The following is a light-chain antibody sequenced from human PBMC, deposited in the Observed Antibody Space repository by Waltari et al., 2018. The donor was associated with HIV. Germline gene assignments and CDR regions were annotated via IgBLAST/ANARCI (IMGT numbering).Light chain of an antibody. CDR1: ALPEKY. J-gene: IGLJ1*01. Sequence: SYELTQPPSVSVSPGQTARITCSGDALPEKYAYWYQQRQGQAPVLVIYRDRERPSGIPGLFSGSSSGTTVTLTISGVQAEDEADYYCQSADSSGTYVFGNGTKVTVL. CDR2: RDR. CDR3: QSADSSGTYV. V-gene: IGLV3-25*03.